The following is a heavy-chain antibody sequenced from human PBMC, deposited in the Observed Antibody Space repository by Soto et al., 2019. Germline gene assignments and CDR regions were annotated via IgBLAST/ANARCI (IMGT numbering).Heavy chain of an antibody. CDR2: ISYDGSNK. CDR1: GFTFSSYG. D-gene: IGHD6-13*01. J-gene: IGHJ6*02. Sequence: GGSLRLSCEASGFTFSSYGIHWVRQAPGKGLEWVAVISYDGSNKYYADSVKGRFTISRDNSKNTLYLQMNSLRAEDTAVYYCAKDRSSSWVYYYYGMDVWGQGTTVTVSS. V-gene: IGHV3-30*18. CDR3: AKDRSSSWVYYYYGMDV.